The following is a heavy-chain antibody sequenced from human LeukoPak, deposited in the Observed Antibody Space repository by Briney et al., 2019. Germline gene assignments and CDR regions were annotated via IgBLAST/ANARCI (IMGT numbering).Heavy chain of an antibody. J-gene: IGHJ3*02. CDR2: VSSSGTT. D-gene: IGHD2-8*01. CDR1: GGSISRDGHY. Sequence: SQTLSPTCTVSGGSISRDGHYWSWIRQYPGKGLESIGSVSSSGTTTYNPSLKSRVTISLDTSQNQFSLNLRSLTAADTAVYYCAREMVRDAFDIWGQGTMVTVSS. V-gene: IGHV4-31*03. CDR3: AREMVRDAFDI.